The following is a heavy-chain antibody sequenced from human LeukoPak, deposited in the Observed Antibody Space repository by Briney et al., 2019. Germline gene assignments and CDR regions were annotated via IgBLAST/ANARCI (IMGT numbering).Heavy chain of an antibody. CDR1: GYTFINNW. V-gene: IGHV1-46*01. D-gene: IGHD1-26*01. J-gene: IGHJ5*02. CDR2: INPTGGST. Sequence: ASVKVSCKASGYTFINNWMHWVRQAPGQGLEWMGLINPTGGSTGYAQKFQGIVTMTRDMSTSTDYMELSSLRSEETAIYSCARDNSVGDNAWWFDTWGQGTLVTVSS. CDR3: ARDNSVGDNAWWFDT.